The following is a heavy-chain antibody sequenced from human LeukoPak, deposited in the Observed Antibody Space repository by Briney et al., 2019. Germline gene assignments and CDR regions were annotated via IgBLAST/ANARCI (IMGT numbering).Heavy chain of an antibody. V-gene: IGHV3-11*01. Sequence: PGGSLRLSCAAPGFTFSDYYMSWIRQAPGKGLEWVSYISSSGSTIYYADSVKGRFTISRDNAKNSLYLQMNSLRAEDTAVYYCAREEWLVKRYFDLWGRGTLVTVSS. CDR1: GFTFSDYY. CDR3: AREEWLVKRYFDL. CDR2: ISSSGSTI. J-gene: IGHJ2*01. D-gene: IGHD6-19*01.